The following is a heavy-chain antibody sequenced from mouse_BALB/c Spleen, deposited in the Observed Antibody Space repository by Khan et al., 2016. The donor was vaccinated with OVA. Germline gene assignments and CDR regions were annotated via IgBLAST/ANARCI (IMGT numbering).Heavy chain of an antibody. D-gene: IGHD2-5*01. CDR3: ARSGYSSFAY. Sequence: VELEESGGGLVKPGGSLKLSCAASGFTFTTYAMHWVRQTPGQRLEWVATISSDGDYTYFPDNVTDRFTISRGNANNTLCLQMSSLTDDDTAVYYCARSGYSSFAYWGQGTLVTVSA. CDR2: ISSDGDYT. CDR1: GFTFTTYA. J-gene: IGHJ3*01. V-gene: IGHV5-9-3*01.